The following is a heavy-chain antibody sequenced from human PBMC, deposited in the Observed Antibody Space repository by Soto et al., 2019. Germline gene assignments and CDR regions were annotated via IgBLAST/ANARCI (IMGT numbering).Heavy chain of an antibody. D-gene: IGHD6-19*01. J-gene: IGHJ6*02. CDR3: ARDRHPGYIAVAGTKAGGMDV. V-gene: IGHV3-48*02. Sequence: GGSLRLSCAASGFTFSSYEMNWVRQAPGKGLEWVSYISSSSSTIYYADSVKGRFTISRDNAKNSLYLQMNSLRDEDTAVYYCARDRHPGYIAVAGTKAGGMDVWGQGTTVTVSS. CDR1: GFTFSSYE. CDR2: ISSSSSTI.